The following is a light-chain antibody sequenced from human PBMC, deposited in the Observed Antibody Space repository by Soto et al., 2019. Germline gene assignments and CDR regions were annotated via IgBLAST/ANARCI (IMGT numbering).Light chain of an antibody. CDR3: QSYASSLSGSV. J-gene: IGLJ3*02. CDR2: GNS. CDR1: SSNIGAGYD. Sequence: QSVLTQPPSVSGAPGQRVTISCTGSSSNIGAGYDVHWYQQLPGTAPKLLIYGNSNRPSGVPDRFSGSKSRTSASLAITGLQAEDEADYYCQSYASSLSGSVFGGGTKLTVL. V-gene: IGLV1-40*01.